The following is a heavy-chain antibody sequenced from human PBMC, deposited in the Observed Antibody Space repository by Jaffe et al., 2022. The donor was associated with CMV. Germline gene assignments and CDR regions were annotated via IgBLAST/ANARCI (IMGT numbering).Heavy chain of an antibody. CDR1: GGSFSGYY. D-gene: IGHD1-1*01. V-gene: IGHV4-34*01. CDR2: INHSGST. J-gene: IGHJ6*03. Sequence: QVQLQQWGAGLLKPSETLSLTCAVYGGSFSGYYWSWIRQPPGKGLEWIGEINHSGSTNYNPSLKSRVTISVDTSKNQFSLKLSSVTAADTAVYYCASETRGWRGYYYYMDVWGKGTTVTVSS. CDR3: ASETRGWRGYYYYMDV.